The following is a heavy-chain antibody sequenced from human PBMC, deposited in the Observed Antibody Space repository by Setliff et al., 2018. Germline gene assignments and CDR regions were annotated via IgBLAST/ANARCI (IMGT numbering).Heavy chain of an antibody. V-gene: IGHV3-20*04. CDR1: GFSFHDYG. J-gene: IGHJ6*03. D-gene: IGHD3-3*02. CDR3: ARVPRIIIMVGVISHYYYMDV. CDR2: INWNGVSI. Sequence: GGSLRLSCAVSGFSFHDYGMGWVRQAPGKGLEWVSSINWNGVSIGYADSVKGRFTISRDNAKNSLYLQMNSRRAEDTALYYCARVPRIIIMVGVISHYYYMDVWGKGTTVTVSS.